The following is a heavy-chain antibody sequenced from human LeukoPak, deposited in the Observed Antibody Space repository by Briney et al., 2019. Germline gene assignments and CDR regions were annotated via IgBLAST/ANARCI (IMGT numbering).Heavy chain of an antibody. D-gene: IGHD3-22*01. V-gene: IGHV4-30-4*01. CDR1: GGSISSGDYY. J-gene: IGHJ5*02. Sequence: SQTLSLTCTVSGGSISSGDYYWSWIRQPPGKGREGIAYMYYSGSPYYNPSLKSRVTMSADTSKNQLSLKLSSVTAADTAVYYCARPYYYDSRIDPWGQGILVTVSS. CDR2: MYYSGSP. CDR3: ARPYYYDSRIDP.